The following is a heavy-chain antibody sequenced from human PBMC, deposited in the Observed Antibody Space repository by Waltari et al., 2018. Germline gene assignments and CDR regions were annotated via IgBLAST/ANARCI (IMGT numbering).Heavy chain of an antibody. CDR1: GGSISSYY. V-gene: IGHV4-59*01. CDR2: IYYSGST. D-gene: IGHD3-16*01. J-gene: IGHJ4*02. Sequence: QVQLQESGPGLVKPSETLSLTCTVSGGSISSYYWSWIRQPPGKGLEWIGYIYYSGSTNYNPSLKSRVTISVDTSKNQFSLKLSSVTAADTAVYYCARGVWGDGSGNFDYWGQGTLVTVSS. CDR3: ARGVWGDGSGNFDY.